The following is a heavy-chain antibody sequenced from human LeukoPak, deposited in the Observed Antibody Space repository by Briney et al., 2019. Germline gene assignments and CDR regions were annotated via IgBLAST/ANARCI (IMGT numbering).Heavy chain of an antibody. D-gene: IGHD2-2*01. J-gene: IGHJ6*02. CDR1: GGSISSGGYY. CDR3: ARDDRAYCSSTSCPGDYYYYGMDV. V-gene: IGHV4-31*03. Sequence: SQTLSLTCTVSGGSISSGGYYWSWIRQHPGKGLEWIGYIYYSGSTYYNPSLKSRVTISVDTSKNQFSLKLSSVTAADTAVYYCARDDRAYCSSTSCPGDYYYYGMDVWGQGTTVTVSS. CDR2: IYYSGST.